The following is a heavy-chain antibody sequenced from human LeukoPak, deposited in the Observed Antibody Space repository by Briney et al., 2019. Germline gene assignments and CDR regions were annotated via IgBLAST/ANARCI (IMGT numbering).Heavy chain of an antibody. CDR3: AKAATYCTGGTCYDH. D-gene: IGHD2-15*01. J-gene: IGHJ5*02. CDR1: GFTFSTHP. V-gene: IGHV3-23*01. Sequence: RGSLRLSCAASGFTFSTHPMSWVRQAPGKGLEWVSGISGSGGNTYYADSVKGRFTISRDNSKNTLWLQMNSLRAEDTALYYCAKAATYCTGGTCYDHWGLGTLVTVSS. CDR2: ISGSGGNT.